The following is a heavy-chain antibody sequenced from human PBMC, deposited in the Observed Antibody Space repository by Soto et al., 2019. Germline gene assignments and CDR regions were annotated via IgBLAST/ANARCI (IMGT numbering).Heavy chain of an antibody. J-gene: IGHJ6*02. CDR2: IYYSGST. CDR1: GGSISSYY. CDR3: ARTAEGMYYYYGMDV. Sequence: ASETLSLTCTVSGGSISSYYWSWIRQPPGKGLEWIGYIYYSGSTNYNPSLKSRVTISVDTSKNQFSLKLSSVTAADTAVYYCARTAEGMYYYYGMDVWGQGTTVTVSS. D-gene: IGHD3-10*01. V-gene: IGHV4-59*01.